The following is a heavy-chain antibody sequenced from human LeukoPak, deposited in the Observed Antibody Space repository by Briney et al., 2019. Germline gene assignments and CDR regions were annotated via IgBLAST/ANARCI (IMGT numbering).Heavy chain of an antibody. CDR3: TTGRFWSGFSPYGMDV. V-gene: IGHV3-15*01. CDR1: GYTFSNAW. D-gene: IGHD3-3*01. CDR2: IKSKTDGGTT. J-gene: IGHJ6*02. Sequence: KSGGYLRLFWAASGYTFSNAWMSWVRQAPGKGLEWVGRIKSKTDGGTTDYAAPVKGRFTISRDDSKNTLYLQMNSLKTEDTAVYYCTTGRFWSGFSPYGMDVWGQGTTVTVSS.